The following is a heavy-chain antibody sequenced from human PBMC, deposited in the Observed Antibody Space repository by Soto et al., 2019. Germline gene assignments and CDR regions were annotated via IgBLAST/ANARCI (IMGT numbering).Heavy chain of an antibody. CDR2: IYSGGST. V-gene: IGHV3-53*05. D-gene: IGHD3-3*01. Sequence: PGGSLRLSCAASGFTVSSNYMSWVRQAPGKGLEWVSVIYSGGSTYYADSVKGRFTISRDNSRNTLYLQINSLRAEDTAVYYCAKCVTSFGVILGPSGLIDSWGQGTLVTVSS. CDR3: AKCVTSFGVILGPSGLIDS. J-gene: IGHJ4*02. CDR1: GFTVSSNY.